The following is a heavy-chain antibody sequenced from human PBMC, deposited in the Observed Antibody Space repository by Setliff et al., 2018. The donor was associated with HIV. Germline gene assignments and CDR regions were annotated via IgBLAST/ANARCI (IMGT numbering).Heavy chain of an antibody. CDR2: INHSGST. CDR3: VRHGYYYDFIDI. D-gene: IGHD3-22*01. J-gene: IGHJ3*02. CDR1: GGSISSSSYY. Sequence: PSETLSLTCTVSGGSISSSSYYWSWIRQPPGKGLEWIGEINHSGSTNYNPSLKSRVTISVDMSKNQFSLKLTSMTAADTAVYFCVRHGYYYDFIDIWGQGTVVTVSS. V-gene: IGHV4-39*01.